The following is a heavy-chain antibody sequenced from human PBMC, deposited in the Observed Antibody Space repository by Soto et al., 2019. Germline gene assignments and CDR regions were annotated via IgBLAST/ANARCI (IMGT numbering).Heavy chain of an antibody. CDR3: AREGVA. V-gene: IGHV3-30-3*01. CDR2: ISYDGSNK. Sequence: QVQLVESGGGVVQPGRSLRLSCAASGFTFSSYAMHWVRQAPGKGLEWVAVISYDGSNKYYADSVKGRFTISRDNSKNTRYLQMNSLRAEDTAVYYCAREGVAWGQGTLVTVSS. CDR1: GFTFSSYA. J-gene: IGHJ5*02. D-gene: IGHD2-15*01.